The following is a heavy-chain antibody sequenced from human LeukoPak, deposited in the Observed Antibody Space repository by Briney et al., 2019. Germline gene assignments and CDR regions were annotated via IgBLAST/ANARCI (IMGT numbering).Heavy chain of an antibody. V-gene: IGHV3-23*01. CDR3: AKAYTRSWYAAFDI. D-gene: IGHD6-13*01. CDR1: GFAFTDYA. J-gene: IGHJ3*02. CDR2: ITDSGGAT. Sequence: PGGSLRLSCAASGFAFTDYAISWVRQAPGKGLEWVSAITDSGGATCYADSVKGRFTISRDNSKNTLYLQMNSLRGDDTAIYYCAKAYTRSWYAAFDIWGQGTMVTISS.